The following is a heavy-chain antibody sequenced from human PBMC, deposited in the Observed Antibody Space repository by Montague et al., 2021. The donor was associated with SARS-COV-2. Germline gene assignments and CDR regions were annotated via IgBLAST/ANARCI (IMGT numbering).Heavy chain of an antibody. CDR1: GGSSSRYF. J-gene: IGHJ4*02. Sequence: SETLSLTCDVCGGSSSRYFWSWIRQPPGRGPELIGHISPTGSTRYNPSLDSRVTISLDTSKSRLSLELTSVTVADTSIYFCVGAPNEYYFDYWGQGTPVSVSS. CDR2: ISPTGST. V-gene: IGHV4-34*01. D-gene: IGHD3-16*01. CDR3: VGAPNEYYFDY.